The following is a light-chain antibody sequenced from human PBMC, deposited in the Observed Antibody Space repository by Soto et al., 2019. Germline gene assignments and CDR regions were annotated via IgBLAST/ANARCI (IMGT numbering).Light chain of an antibody. CDR1: QSVSSSY. CDR2: GAS. CDR3: QQYGSSXXT. Sequence: EIVLTQAPGTLSLSPGERATLSCRASQSVSSSYLAWYQQKPGQAPRLLIYGASSRATGIPDRFSGSGSGTDFTLTISRLEPEDFAVYYCQQYGSSXXTLGQXXXXDIK. V-gene: IGKV3-20*01. J-gene: IGKJ1*01.